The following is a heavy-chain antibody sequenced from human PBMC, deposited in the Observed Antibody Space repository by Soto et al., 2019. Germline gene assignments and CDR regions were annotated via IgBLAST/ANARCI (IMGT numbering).Heavy chain of an antibody. CDR3: ARQGVWCFDF. CDR2: INPEGSAE. V-gene: IGHV3-7*02. D-gene: IGHD2-8*02. J-gene: IGHJ4*02. CDR1: GFTFSSSW. Sequence: EMQLVESGGALVQPGGSLRLSCAASGFTFSSSWMAWVRQAPGKGLEWVANINPEGSAEYYVDSVKGRFTISRDNAKNSLYLQMNSLRLEDTALYYCARQGVWCFDFWGQGTLVSISS.